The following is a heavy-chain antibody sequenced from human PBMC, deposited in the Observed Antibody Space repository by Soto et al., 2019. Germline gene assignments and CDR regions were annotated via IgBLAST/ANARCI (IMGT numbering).Heavy chain of an antibody. CDR3: ARAVSSAYYYHQRMDV. V-gene: IGHV3-53*01. D-gene: IGHD3-22*01. J-gene: IGHJ6*02. CDR2: IYSGGST. CDR1: GFTVSTYY. Sequence: ELQLVESGGGVIQPGGSLRLSCAASGFTVSTYYMSWVRQAPGKGLEWVSVIYSGGSTYYADSVKGRITISKDNSKNTLYLQMHRLRAEDTSVYYCARAVSSAYYYHQRMDVWGQGTTVTVSS.